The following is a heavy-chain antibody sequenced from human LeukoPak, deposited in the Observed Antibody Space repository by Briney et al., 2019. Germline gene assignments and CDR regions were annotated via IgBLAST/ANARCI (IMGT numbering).Heavy chain of an antibody. V-gene: IGHV3-53*01. CDR1: GFTVNSNY. CDR3: ARSLRVRGVPDYMDV. J-gene: IGHJ6*03. Sequence: GGSLRLSCAASGFTVNSNYMTWVRQAPGKGLEWVSVIYKNAITYYADTVKGRFTISRDNSKNTLYLQMNSLRADDTAVYYCARSLRVRGVPDYMDVWGKGTTVTISS. CDR2: IYKNAIT. D-gene: IGHD3-10*01.